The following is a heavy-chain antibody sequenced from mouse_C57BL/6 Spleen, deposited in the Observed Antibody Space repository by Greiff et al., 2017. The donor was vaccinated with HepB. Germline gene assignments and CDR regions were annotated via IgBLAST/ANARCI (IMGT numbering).Heavy chain of an antibody. Sequence: EVKLVESGGGLVQPKGSLKLSCAASGFSFNTYAMNWVRQAPGKGLEWVARIRSKSNNYATYYADSVKDRFTISRDDSESMLYLQMNNLKTEDTAMYYCVAGTWGYWYFDVWGTGTTVTVSS. V-gene: IGHV10-1*01. D-gene: IGHD4-1*01. CDR1: GFSFNTYA. CDR2: IRSKSNNYAT. CDR3: VAGTWGYWYFDV. J-gene: IGHJ1*03.